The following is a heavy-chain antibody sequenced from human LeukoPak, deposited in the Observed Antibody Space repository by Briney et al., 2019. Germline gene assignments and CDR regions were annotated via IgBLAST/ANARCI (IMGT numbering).Heavy chain of an antibody. CDR3: ARAVAATDYFDY. CDR2: INPNSGGT. Sequence: ASVTVSCKASGYTFTGYYMHWVRQAPGQGLEWMGWINPNSGGTNYAQKFQGRVTMTRDTSISTAYMELSRLRSDDTAVYYCARAVAATDYFDYWGQGTLVTVSS. J-gene: IGHJ4*02. V-gene: IGHV1-2*02. CDR1: GYTFTGYY. D-gene: IGHD6-19*01.